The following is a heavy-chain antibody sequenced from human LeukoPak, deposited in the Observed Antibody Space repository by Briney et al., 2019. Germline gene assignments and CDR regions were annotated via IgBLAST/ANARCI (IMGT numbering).Heavy chain of an antibody. CDR1: GGSISSGSYY. Sequence: PSETLSLNCTVSGGSISSGSYYWSWIRQPAGKGLEWIGRIYTSGSTNYNPSLKSRVTISVDTSKNQFSLKLSSVTAADTAVYYCARFGDLTAMVPDAFDIWGQGTMVTVSS. CDR3: ARFGDLTAMVPDAFDI. CDR2: IYTSGST. D-gene: IGHD5-18*01. V-gene: IGHV4-61*02. J-gene: IGHJ3*02.